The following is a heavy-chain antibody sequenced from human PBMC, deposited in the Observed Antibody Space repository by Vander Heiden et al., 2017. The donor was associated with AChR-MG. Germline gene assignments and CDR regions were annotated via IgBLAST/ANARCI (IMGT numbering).Heavy chain of an antibody. CDR1: GFPFSSYA. D-gene: IGHD3-9*01. J-gene: IGHJ4*02. CDR2: ISGSGGST. V-gene: IGHV3-23*01. Sequence: EVQLLESGGGLVQPGGSLRLSCAASGFPFSSYAMSWVRQAPGKGLEWVSDISGSGGSTYYADSVKGRFTISRDNSKNTLYLQMNSLRAEDTAVYYCAKVPQDILTGHWGQGTLVTVSS. CDR3: AKVPQDILTGH.